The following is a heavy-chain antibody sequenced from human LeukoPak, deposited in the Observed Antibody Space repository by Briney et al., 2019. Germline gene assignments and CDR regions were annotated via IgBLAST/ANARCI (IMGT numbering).Heavy chain of an antibody. Sequence: GASVKVSCKASGGTFSSYAISWVRQAPGQGLEWMGGIIPIFGTANYAQKFQGRVTITADESTCTAYMELSSLRSEDTAVYYCARGSVFRGQRLKVVAATNYYYYGMDVWGKGTTVTVSS. CDR2: IIPIFGTA. D-gene: IGHD2-15*01. J-gene: IGHJ6*04. V-gene: IGHV1-69*13. CDR1: GGTFSSYA. CDR3: ARGSVFRGQRLKVVAATNYYYYGMDV.